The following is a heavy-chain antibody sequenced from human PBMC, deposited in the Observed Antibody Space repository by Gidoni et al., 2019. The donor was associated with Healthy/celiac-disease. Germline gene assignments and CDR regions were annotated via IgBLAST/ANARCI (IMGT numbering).Heavy chain of an antibody. CDR2: IWYDVRNK. D-gene: IGHD2-2*01. J-gene: IGHJ4*02. V-gene: IGHV3-33*01. CDR1: GVTFSSYG. Sequence: QVQLVESGGDLVQPGRSLRLSCAASGVTFSSYGMHWVRQAPGKGLEWVAVIWYDVRNKYYADSVKGRFTISRDNSKNTLYLQMNSLRAEDTAVYYCAREIVVPARIGPFDYWGQGTLDTVSS. CDR3: AREIVVPARIGPFDY.